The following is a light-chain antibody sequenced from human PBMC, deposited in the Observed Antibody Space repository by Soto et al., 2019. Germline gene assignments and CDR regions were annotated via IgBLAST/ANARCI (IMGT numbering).Light chain of an antibody. CDR3: QQSFSNTLT. Sequence: DIQMTQSPSSLSASVGDRVTITCRASQGISTSLSWYQQRQGKPPYLLIYGASTLQSGVPSRLSGSGYGTDLTITISNMQNEDFETYQCQQSFSNTLTFGQGTKVDIK. J-gene: IGKJ1*01. CDR2: GAS. CDR1: QGISTS. V-gene: IGKV1-39*01.